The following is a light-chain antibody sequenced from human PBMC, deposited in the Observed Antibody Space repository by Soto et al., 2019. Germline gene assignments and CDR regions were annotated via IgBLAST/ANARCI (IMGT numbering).Light chain of an antibody. CDR1: QSITTW. J-gene: IGKJ5*01. Sequence: DIQMTQSPSTLSASVGDRVTITCRASQSITTWLAWYQQKPGKAPKLLIYKATNLQSGDPSRFSGSGSGTEFSLTISSLQPEDFATYYCQQSYRTPTFGQGTRLEIK. CDR2: KAT. CDR3: QQSYRTPT. V-gene: IGKV1-5*03.